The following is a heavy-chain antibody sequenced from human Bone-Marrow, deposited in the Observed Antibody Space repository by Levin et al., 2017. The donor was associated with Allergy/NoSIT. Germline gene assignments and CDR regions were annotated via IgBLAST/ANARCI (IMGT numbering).Heavy chain of an antibody. Sequence: ASVKVSCKASGYTFTGYYMHWVRQAPGQGLEWMGWINPNSGGTNYAQKFQGRVTMTRDTSISTAYMELSRLRSDDTAVYYCARAGSLYDSSGYTLVYFDYWGQGTLVTVSS. CDR3: ARAGSLYDSSGYTLVYFDY. V-gene: IGHV1-2*02. CDR2: INPNSGGT. CDR1: GYTFTGYY. J-gene: IGHJ4*02. D-gene: IGHD3-22*01.